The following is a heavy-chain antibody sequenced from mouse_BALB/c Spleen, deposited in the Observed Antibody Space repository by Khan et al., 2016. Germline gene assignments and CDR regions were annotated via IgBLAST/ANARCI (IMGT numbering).Heavy chain of an antibody. J-gene: IGHJ1*01. CDR3: ASYYGNYFDV. Sequence: QVQLQQSGAELAKPGASVKMSCKASGYTFTSYWMHWVKQRPGQGLEWIGYINPSTGYTEYNQKFKDKATLTADKSSSTAYMQRSSLTSEDSAVYYCASYYGNYFDVWGAGTTVTVSS. CDR1: GYTFTSYW. CDR2: INPSTGYT. D-gene: IGHD2-1*01. V-gene: IGHV1-7*01.